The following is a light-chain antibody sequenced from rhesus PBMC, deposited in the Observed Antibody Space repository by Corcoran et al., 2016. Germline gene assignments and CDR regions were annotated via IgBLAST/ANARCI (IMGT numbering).Light chain of an antibody. CDR3: QQGTNLST. CDR2: GAH. Sequence: ETVVTQSPDTLALSPGERATLSCRASQSVGSYLAWYQQKPGQAPRLLIYGAHSRATGIPDSFSGSGSGTDFTLTISSLEHEDVGIYYCQQGTNLSTFGPGTKLDIK. V-gene: IGKV3-24*04. CDR1: QSVGSY. J-gene: IGKJ3*01.